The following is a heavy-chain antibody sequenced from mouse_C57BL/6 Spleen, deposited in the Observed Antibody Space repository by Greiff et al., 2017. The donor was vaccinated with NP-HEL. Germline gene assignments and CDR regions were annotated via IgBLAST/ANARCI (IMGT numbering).Heavy chain of an antibody. D-gene: IGHD3-3*01. CDR1: GFTFSSYG. J-gene: IGHJ3*01. CDR2: ISSGGSYT. Sequence: EVQLVESGGDLVKPGGSLKLSCAASGFTFSSYGMSWVRQTPDKRLEWVATISSGGSYTYYPDSVKGRFTISRDNAKNTLYLQMSSLKSEDTAMYYCASLLGVAYWGQGTLVTVSA. CDR3: ASLLGVAY. V-gene: IGHV5-6*01.